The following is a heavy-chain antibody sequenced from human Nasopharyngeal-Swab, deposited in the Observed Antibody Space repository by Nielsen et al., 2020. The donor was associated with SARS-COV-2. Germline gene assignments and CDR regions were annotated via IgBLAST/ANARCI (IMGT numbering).Heavy chain of an antibody. CDR1: GFTFRSYW. Sequence: GESLKISCVASGFTFRSYWMHWVRQAPGKGLEWVSSISSSSSYIYYADSVKGRFTISRDNAKNSLYLQMNSLRAEDTAVYYCARAAEYYYDSRALDGMDVWGQGTTVTVSS. V-gene: IGHV3-21*01. CDR2: ISSSSSYI. D-gene: IGHD3-22*01. CDR3: ARAAEYYYDSRALDGMDV. J-gene: IGHJ6*02.